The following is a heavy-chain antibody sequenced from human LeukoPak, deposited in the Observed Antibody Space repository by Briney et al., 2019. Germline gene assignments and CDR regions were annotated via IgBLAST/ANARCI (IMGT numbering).Heavy chain of an antibody. CDR1: GGPISSSY. V-gene: IGHV4-59*07. CDR3: ARRVPGLQLGDYVTYYFDP. J-gene: IGHJ4*02. D-gene: IGHD3-10*02. CDR2: IYCSGTT. Sequence: DTVSLMCSVSGGPISSSYWLWVRDPRGKGLVWVGYIYCSGTTKYNPSLKSRATISLDTSQSPLSMSLTSVTAADTAVYYWARRVPGLQLGDYVTYYFDPWGQGTLVTVSS.